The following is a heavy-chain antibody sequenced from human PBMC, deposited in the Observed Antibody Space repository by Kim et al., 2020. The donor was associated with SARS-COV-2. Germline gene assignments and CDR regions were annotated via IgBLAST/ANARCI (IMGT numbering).Heavy chain of an antibody. V-gene: IGHV4-4*02. J-gene: IGHJ6*02. D-gene: IGHD5-18*01. CDR2: IYHSGST. CDR1: GGSISSSNW. Sequence: SETLSLTCAVSGGSISSSNWWSWVRQPPGKGLEWIGEIYHSGSTNYNPSLKSRVTISVDKSKNQFSLKLSSVTAADTAVYYCARDSDTAMENYYYYGMDVWGQGTTVTVSS. CDR3: ARDSDTAMENYYYYGMDV.